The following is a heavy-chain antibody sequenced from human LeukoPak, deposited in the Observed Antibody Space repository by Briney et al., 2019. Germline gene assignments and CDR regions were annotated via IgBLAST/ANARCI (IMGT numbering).Heavy chain of an antibody. CDR1: GFTLSSDW. Sequence: GGSLTLSCAVSGFTLSSDWMHWVRQAPGKGLEWVSRMNQDGSDTSYADSVKGRFTISRDDAKNTVYLQMNSLRAEDSAVYYCATVFGYWGQGTLVTVSS. CDR2: MNQDGSDT. CDR3: ATVFGY. V-gene: IGHV3-74*01. J-gene: IGHJ4*02.